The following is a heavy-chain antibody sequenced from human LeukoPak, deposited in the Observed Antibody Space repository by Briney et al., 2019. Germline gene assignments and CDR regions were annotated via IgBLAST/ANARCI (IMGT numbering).Heavy chain of an antibody. CDR3: ASLAVATDYGMDV. Sequence: GGSLRLSCAASGLTFSDYYMSWIRQAPGKGLEWVSYISSSGSTIYYADSVKGRFTISRDNAKNSLYLQMNSLRAEDTAVYYCASLAVATDYGMDVWGQGTTVTVSS. CDR1: GLTFSDYY. J-gene: IGHJ6*02. V-gene: IGHV3-11*01. D-gene: IGHD2-15*01. CDR2: ISSSGSTI.